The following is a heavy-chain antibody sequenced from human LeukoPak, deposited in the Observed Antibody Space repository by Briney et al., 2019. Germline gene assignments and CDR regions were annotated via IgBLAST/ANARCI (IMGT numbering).Heavy chain of an antibody. J-gene: IGHJ4*02. Sequence: SETQSLTCTVSGDSISNYYWSWIRQPPGKGLEWIGYIYYSGSTTYNPSLKSRVTISVDTSKNQFSLKLTSVTAADTAVYYCARLISRNLADYWGQGALVTVSS. CDR2: IYYSGST. D-gene: IGHD4-11*01. V-gene: IGHV4-59*01. CDR3: ARLISRNLADY. CDR1: GDSISNYY.